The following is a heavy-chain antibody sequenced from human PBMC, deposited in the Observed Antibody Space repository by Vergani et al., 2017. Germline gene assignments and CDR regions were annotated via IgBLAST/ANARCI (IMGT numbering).Heavy chain of an antibody. D-gene: IGHD3-16*02. CDR1: GYTFTSYA. J-gene: IGHJ4*02. V-gene: IGHV1-3*01. CDR3: ARGGFYDYVWGSYRLRGGYYFDY. CDR2: INAVNGNT. Sequence: QVQLVQSGAEVKKPGASVKVSCKASGYTFTSYAMHWVRQAPGQRLEWMGCINAVNGNTKYSQKSQGRVTITRDTSASTAYMELSSLRSEDTAVYYCARGGFYDYVWGSYRLRGGYYFDYWGQGTLVTVSS.